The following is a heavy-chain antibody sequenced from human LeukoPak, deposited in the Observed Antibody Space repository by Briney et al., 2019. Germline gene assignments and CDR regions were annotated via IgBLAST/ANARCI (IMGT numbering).Heavy chain of an antibody. V-gene: IGHV3-33*01. CDR2: IWYDGSNQ. CDR3: AGVGQQLVWYFDY. Sequence: GGSLRLSCAVSGFTFSRYGMHWVRQAPGKGLEWVAAIWYDGSNQYYTDSVKGRFTISRDNSKNTLSLQMNSLRAEDTAVYYCAGVGQQLVWYFDYWGQGTLVTVSS. J-gene: IGHJ4*02. D-gene: IGHD6-13*01. CDR1: GFTFSRYG.